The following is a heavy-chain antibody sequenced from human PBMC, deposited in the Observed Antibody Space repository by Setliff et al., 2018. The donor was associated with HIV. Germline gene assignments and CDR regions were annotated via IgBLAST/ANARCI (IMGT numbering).Heavy chain of an antibody. D-gene: IGHD3-10*01. J-gene: IGHJ4*02. CDR1: GGSISGSH. CDR2: LYYSGST. Sequence: SETLSLTCAVSGGSISGSHWNWIRQSPGGGLEWIGYLYYSGSTNYNPSFKRRVTISIDKSRESFSLTLTSVTAADTAMYYCTKGRLGQADYWGQGIRVTVSS. CDR3: TKGRLGQADY. V-gene: IGHV4-59*01.